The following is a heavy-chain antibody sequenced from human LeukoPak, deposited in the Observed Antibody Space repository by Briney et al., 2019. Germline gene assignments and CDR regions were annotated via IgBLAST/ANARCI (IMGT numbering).Heavy chain of an antibody. D-gene: IGHD6-19*01. V-gene: IGHV1-69*13. J-gene: IGHJ4*02. CDR2: IIPIFGTA. Sequence: SVKVSCKASGGTLSSYAISWVRQAPGQGLEWMGGIIPIFGTANYAQKFQGRVTITADESTSTAYMELSSLRSEDTAVYYCARDRVAVAGINYFDYWGQGTLVTVSS. CDR1: GGTLSSYA. CDR3: ARDRVAVAGINYFDY.